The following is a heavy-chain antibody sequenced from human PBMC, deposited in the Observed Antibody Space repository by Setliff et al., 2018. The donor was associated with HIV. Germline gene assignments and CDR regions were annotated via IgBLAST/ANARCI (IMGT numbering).Heavy chain of an antibody. D-gene: IGHD2-2*01. CDR1: GYSFTTYT. CDR2: INPGNRNT. CDR3: ARGGAREYQLLYNYFDP. V-gene: IGHV1-3*01. J-gene: IGHJ5*02. Sequence: GASVKVSCQASGYSFTTYTIHWVRQAPGKRLEWMGCINPGNRNTQYSQKFQGRVSITRDTSASTAYMVLSSLTSEDTAVYYCARGGAREYQLLYNYFDPWGQGTLVTVSS.